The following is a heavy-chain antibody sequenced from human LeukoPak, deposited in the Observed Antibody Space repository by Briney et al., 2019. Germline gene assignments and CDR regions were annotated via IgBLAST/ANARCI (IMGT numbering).Heavy chain of an antibody. CDR1: GGSFSGYY. Sequence: SETLSLTCAVYGGSFSGYYWSWIRQPPGKGLEWIGEISHSGSTNYSPSLTSRVTISVDTSKKHFSLNLSSVTAADTAVYYCARLGLGSSRDYWGQGTLVTVSS. CDR3: ARLGLGSSRDY. D-gene: IGHD6-6*01. CDR2: ISHSGST. V-gene: IGHV4-34*01. J-gene: IGHJ4*02.